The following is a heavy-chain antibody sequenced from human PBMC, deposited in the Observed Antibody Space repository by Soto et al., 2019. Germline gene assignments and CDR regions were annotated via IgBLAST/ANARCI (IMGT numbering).Heavy chain of an antibody. CDR2: IWYDGSNK. J-gene: IGHJ4*02. Sequence: GGSLRLSCAASGFSFSNYGMHWVRQAPGKGLEWVAVIWYDGSNKKYVDSVKGRFTISRDNSKSTLYLQMNSLKADDTAVYYCARDPKYDTVTANYFDNWGQGTLVTVSS. CDR1: GFSFSNYG. V-gene: IGHV3-33*01. CDR3: ARDPKYDTVTANYFDN. D-gene: IGHD3-9*01.